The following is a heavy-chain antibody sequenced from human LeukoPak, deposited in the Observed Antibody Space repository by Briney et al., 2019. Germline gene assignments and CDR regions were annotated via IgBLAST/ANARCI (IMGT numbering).Heavy chain of an antibody. J-gene: IGHJ6*03. V-gene: IGHV1-8*01. D-gene: IGHD2-2*01. CDR1: GYTFTSYD. CDR2: MNPNSGNT. Sequence: ASVKVSCKASGYTFTSYDINWVRQATGQGLEWMGWMNPNSGNTGYAQKFQGRVTMTRNTSISTAYMELSSLRSEDTAVYYCAVGYCSSTSFPYYYYYYMDVWGKGTTVTVSS. CDR3: AVGYCSSTSFPYYYYYYMDV.